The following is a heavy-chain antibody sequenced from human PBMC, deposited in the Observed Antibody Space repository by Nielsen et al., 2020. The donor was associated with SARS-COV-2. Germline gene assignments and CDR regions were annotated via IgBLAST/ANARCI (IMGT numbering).Heavy chain of an antibody. CDR1: GGSISSGGYY. CDR2: IYFSGRT. V-gene: IGHV4-31*03. J-gene: IGHJ6*02. CDR3: ARESSGYDHYNYGMDV. Sequence: SETLSLTCTVSGGSISSGGYYWGWIRHHPGKGLEWIGYIYFSGRTCYNPSLKSRVTISVDTSKNQFSLNLRSVTAADTAVYYCARESSGYDHYNYGMDVWGQGTTVTVSS. D-gene: IGHD5-12*01.